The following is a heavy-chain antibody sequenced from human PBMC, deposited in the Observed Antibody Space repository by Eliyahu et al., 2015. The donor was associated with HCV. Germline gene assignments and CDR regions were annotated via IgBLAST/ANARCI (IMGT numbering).Heavy chain of an antibody. V-gene: IGHV4-61*02. D-gene: IGHD1-1*01. J-gene: IGHJ2*01. CDR1: XASISTGRYF. CDR3: ARTGNWKVLYFDL. CDR2: IYTTGST. Sequence: QVQLQESGPGLVKPSQTLSLTCNVXXASISTGRYFXSWIRQSAGKGLEWIGRIYTTGSTDYNPSLMSRDTLSLDASTNQFSLKLTSVTAADTAVYYCARTGNWKVLYFDLWGRGALVTVSS.